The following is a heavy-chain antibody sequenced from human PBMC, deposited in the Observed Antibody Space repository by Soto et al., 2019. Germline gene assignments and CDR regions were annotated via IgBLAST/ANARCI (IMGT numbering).Heavy chain of an antibody. J-gene: IGHJ3*02. Sequence: ASVKVSCKASGYTFTSYGISWVRQAPGQGLEWMGIINPNGGSTSYAQKFQGRVTMTRDTSTSTVYMELSSLRSEDTAVYYCASWGIVVVITENDAFDIWGQGTMVTVSS. CDR2: INPNGGST. CDR1: GYTFTSYG. V-gene: IGHV1-46*01. D-gene: IGHD3-22*01. CDR3: ASWGIVVVITENDAFDI.